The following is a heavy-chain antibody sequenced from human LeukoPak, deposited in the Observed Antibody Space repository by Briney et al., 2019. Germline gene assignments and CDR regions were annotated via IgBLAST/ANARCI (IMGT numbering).Heavy chain of an antibody. Sequence: GGSLRLSCAASGFTFSSFWMHWVRQAPGKGLVWVSRTNSDGSSTRYADSVKGRFTISRDNAKNTLYLQVNSLRAEDTAVYYCARGGSPPEALGDTFDIWGPGTMVTVSS. CDR3: ARGGSPPEALGDTFDI. CDR2: TNSDGSST. V-gene: IGHV3-74*01. J-gene: IGHJ3*02. D-gene: IGHD1-26*01. CDR1: GFTFSSFW.